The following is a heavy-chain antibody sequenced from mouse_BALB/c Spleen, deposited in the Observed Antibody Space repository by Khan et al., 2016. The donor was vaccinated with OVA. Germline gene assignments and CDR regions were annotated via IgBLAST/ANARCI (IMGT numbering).Heavy chain of an antibody. CDR2: IDTYNGGA. CDR1: GYSFTGYN. J-gene: IGHJ2*01. CDR3: TRGYGNYVRYYFDY. D-gene: IGHD2-10*02. V-gene: IGHV1S135*01. Sequence: VQLQQSGPELEKPGASVKISCKASGYSFTGYNMNWVKQSNGKSLEWIGNIDTYNGGANYKQKFKGKATLTEDKSSSTAYMKLKSLTSEDSAVYYCTRGYGNYVRYYFDYWGQGTTLTVSS.